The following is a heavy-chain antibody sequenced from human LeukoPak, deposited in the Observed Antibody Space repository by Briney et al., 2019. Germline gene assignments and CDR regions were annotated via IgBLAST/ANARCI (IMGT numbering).Heavy chain of an antibody. D-gene: IGHD2-2*01. CDR3: ASGDLGYCSSTSCYVDY. Sequence: GGSLRLSCAASGFIFSSYSMSWVRQAPGKGLEWVSVITGSGGNTYYADSVKGRFTISKDNSKNTVYLQMNSLRAEDTAVYYCASGDLGYCSSTSCYVDYWGQGTLVTVSS. CDR1: GFIFSSYS. V-gene: IGHV3-23*01. J-gene: IGHJ4*02. CDR2: ITGSGGNT.